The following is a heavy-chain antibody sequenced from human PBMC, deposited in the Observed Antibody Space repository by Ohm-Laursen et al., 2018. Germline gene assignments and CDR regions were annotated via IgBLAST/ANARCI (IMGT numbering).Heavy chain of an antibody. V-gene: IGHV3-23*01. J-gene: IGHJ3*02. CDR3: ASLGYCSGGSCLWAFDI. CDR2: ISVSGGST. Sequence: SLRLSCAASGFTFSSHAMSWVRQAPGKGLEWVSGISVSGGSTYYADSVKGRLTISRDNSRNTLYLQMDSLRAEDTAVYYCASLGYCSGGSCLWAFDIWGQGTMVTVSS. CDR1: GFTFSSHA. D-gene: IGHD2-15*01.